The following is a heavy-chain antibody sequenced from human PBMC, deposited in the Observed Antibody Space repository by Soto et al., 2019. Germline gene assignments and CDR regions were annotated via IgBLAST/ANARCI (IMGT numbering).Heavy chain of an antibody. CDR2: IIPIFGTA. Sequence: SVKVSCKASGGTFSSYAISWVRQAPGQGLEWMGGIIPIFGTANYAQKFQGRVTITADESTSTAYMELSSLRSEDTAVYYCASTGLRYFDWLLGFDYWGQGTLVTASS. J-gene: IGHJ4*02. D-gene: IGHD3-9*01. V-gene: IGHV1-69*13. CDR3: ASTGLRYFDWLLGFDY. CDR1: GGTFSSYA.